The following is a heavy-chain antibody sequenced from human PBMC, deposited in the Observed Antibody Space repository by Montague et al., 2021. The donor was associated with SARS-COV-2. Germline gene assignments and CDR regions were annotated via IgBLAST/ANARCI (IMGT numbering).Heavy chain of an antibody. J-gene: IGHJ3*01. CDR2: IYYTWNT. V-gene: IGHV4-39*02. Sequence: SETLSLTCTVSGGSITNNIDYWAWIRRPPGKGLEWIGSIYYTWNTYYNRSLKIRVTISVVTSKNHVTLKLSSVTAAEPAVYYCARLKRYFDSSGSPSAFDFWGQGTKVTVSS. CDR3: ARLKRYFDSSGSPSAFDF. CDR1: GGSITNNIDY. D-gene: IGHD3-22*01.